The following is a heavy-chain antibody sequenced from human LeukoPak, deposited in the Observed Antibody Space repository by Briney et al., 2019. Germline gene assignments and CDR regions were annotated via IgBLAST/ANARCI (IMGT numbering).Heavy chain of an antibody. CDR1: GYSFTSYW. D-gene: IGHD6-19*01. Sequence: GESLKISCKGSGYSFTSYWIDWVRQMPGKGLEWMGIIYPGDSDARYSPSFQGQVTISADKSISTAYLQWSSLKASDTAMYYCARQSSGWQYYYYYYYMDVWGKGTTVTVSS. V-gene: IGHV5-51*01. CDR2: IYPGDSDA. J-gene: IGHJ6*03. CDR3: ARQSSGWQYYYYYYYMDV.